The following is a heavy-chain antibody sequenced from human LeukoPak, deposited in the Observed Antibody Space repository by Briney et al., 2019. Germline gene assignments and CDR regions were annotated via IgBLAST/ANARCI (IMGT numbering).Heavy chain of an antibody. Sequence: GRSLRLSCAASGFTFSSYAMHWVRQAPGKGLEWVAVISYDGSNKYYADSVKGRFTISRDNSKNTLYLQMNSLRAEDTAVYYCARDLGAVEQWLVPDYWGQGTLVTVSS. CDR1: GFTFSSYA. V-gene: IGHV3-30-3*01. D-gene: IGHD6-19*01. CDR3: ARDLGAVEQWLVPDY. J-gene: IGHJ4*02. CDR2: ISYDGSNK.